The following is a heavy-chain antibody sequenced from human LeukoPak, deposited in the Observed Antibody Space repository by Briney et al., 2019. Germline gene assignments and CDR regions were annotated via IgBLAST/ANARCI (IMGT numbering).Heavy chain of an antibody. CDR3: ARTRLLWFGELVV. V-gene: IGHV4-39*07. CDR1: GGSISSSSYY. CDR2: IYYSGST. Sequence: SETLSLTCTVSGGSISSSSYYWGWIRQPPGKGLGWIGSIYYSGSTYYNPSLKSRVTISVDTSKNQFSLKLSSVTAADTAVYYCARTRLLWFGELVVWGQGTLVTVSS. J-gene: IGHJ4*02. D-gene: IGHD3-10*01.